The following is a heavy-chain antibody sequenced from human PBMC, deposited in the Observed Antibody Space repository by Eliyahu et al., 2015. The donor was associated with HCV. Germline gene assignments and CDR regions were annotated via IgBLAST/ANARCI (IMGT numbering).Heavy chain of an antibody. J-gene: IGHJ4*02. CDR1: GFXFSSYA. CDR3: ARDQELWVGSIGY. CDR2: ISYDGSNK. V-gene: IGHV3-30-3*01. Sequence: QVQLVESGGGVVQPGRSLRLSCAASGFXFSSYAMHWVRQAPGKGLGWVAVISYDGSNKYYADSVKGRFTISRDNSKNTLYLQMNSLRAEDTAVYYCARDQELWVGSIGYWGQGTLVTVSS. D-gene: IGHD3-10*01.